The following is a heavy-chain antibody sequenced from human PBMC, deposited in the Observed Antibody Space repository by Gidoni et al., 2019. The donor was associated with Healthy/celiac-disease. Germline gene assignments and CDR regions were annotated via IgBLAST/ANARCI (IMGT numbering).Heavy chain of an antibody. CDR2: ISSSSSYI. J-gene: IGHJ6*03. D-gene: IGHD2-2*01. CDR3: ARGVVPAAMGPYYYYMDV. Sequence: EVQLVESGGGLVKPGGSLSLSCAASGFTFSSYSMNWVRQAPGKGLEWVSYISSSSSYIYYADSVKGRFTISRDNAKNSLYLQMNSLRAEDTAVYYCARGVVPAAMGPYYYYMDVWGKGTTVTVSS. V-gene: IGHV3-21*01. CDR1: GFTFSSYS.